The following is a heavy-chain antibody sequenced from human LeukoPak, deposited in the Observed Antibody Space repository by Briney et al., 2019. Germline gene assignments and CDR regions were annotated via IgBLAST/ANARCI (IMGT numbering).Heavy chain of an antibody. D-gene: IGHD5-18*01. CDR1: GYTFTSYG. CDR2: ISAYNGNT. Sequence: ASVNVSCKASGYTFTSYGISWVRQAPGQGLEWMGWISAYNGNTNYAQKLQGRVTMTTDTSTSTAYMELRSLRSDDTAVYYCASSTVDTAMGHDAFDIWGQGTMVTVSS. V-gene: IGHV1-18*01. J-gene: IGHJ3*02. CDR3: ASSTVDTAMGHDAFDI.